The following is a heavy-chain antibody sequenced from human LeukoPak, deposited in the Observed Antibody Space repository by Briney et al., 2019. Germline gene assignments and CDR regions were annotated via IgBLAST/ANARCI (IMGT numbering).Heavy chain of an antibody. Sequence: ASVKVSCKASGYTFTGYYMHWVRQAPGQGLEWMGWINPNSGGTNYAQKFQGRVTMTRDTSISTAYMELSSLRSEDTAVYYCASGSSGYYRSPFDYWGQGTLVTVSS. J-gene: IGHJ4*02. D-gene: IGHD3-22*01. CDR3: ASGSSGYYRSPFDY. CDR1: GYTFTGYY. V-gene: IGHV1-2*02. CDR2: INPNSGGT.